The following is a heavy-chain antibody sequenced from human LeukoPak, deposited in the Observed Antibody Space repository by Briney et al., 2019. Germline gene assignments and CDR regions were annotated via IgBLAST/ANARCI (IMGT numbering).Heavy chain of an antibody. CDR1: GYTFTSYG. Sequence: ASVKVSSKASGYTFTSYGISWVRQAPGQGLEWMGWISAYNGNTNYAQKLQSRVTMTTDTSTSTAYMELRSLRSDDTAVYYCARDWNSGCYGLRSAFDIWGQGTMVTVSS. CDR3: ARDWNSGCYGLRSAFDI. V-gene: IGHV1-18*01. J-gene: IGHJ3*02. D-gene: IGHD6-19*01. CDR2: ISAYNGNT.